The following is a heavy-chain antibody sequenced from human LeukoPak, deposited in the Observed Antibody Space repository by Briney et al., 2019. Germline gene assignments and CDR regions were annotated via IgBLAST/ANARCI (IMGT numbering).Heavy chain of an antibody. CDR1: GGSISSYY. V-gene: IGHV4-4*09. Sequence: PSQTLSLTCTVSGGSISSYYWSWIRQPPGKGLEWIGYIYTSGSTNYNPSLKTRVTIPVDTSKKQFSLKLSSVTAADTAVYYCARRSGTLTYYFDYWGQGTLVTVSS. CDR2: IYTSGST. D-gene: IGHD1-14*01. CDR3: ARRSGTLTYYFDY. J-gene: IGHJ4*02.